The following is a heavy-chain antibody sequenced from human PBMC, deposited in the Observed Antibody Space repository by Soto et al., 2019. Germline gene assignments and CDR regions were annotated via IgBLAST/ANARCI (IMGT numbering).Heavy chain of an antibody. Sequence: GSLRLSCTASGFDSSDYSMSWIRQAPGKGLEWVSYFSQNGSTTYYADSVKGRFAVSRDDAKNSLYLQMSSLRVEDTAVYYCARVTRYSYSNYDWLDPWGQGT. V-gene: IGHV3-11*01. D-gene: IGHD4-4*01. CDR1: GFDSSDYS. CDR2: FSQNGSTT. J-gene: IGHJ5*02. CDR3: ARVTRYSYSNYDWLDP.